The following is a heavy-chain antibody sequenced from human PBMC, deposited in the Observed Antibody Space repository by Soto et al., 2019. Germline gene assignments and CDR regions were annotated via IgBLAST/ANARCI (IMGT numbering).Heavy chain of an antibody. Sequence: SETLSLTCTVSGGSISSYYWSWIRQPPGKGLEWIGYIYYSGSTNYNPSLKSRVTISVDTSKNQFSLKLSSVTAADTAVYYCARGGGFWSGYYSWFGPWGQGTLVTVSS. D-gene: IGHD3-3*01. V-gene: IGHV4-59*01. CDR2: IYYSGST. CDR3: ARGGGFWSGYYSWFGP. CDR1: GGSISSYY. J-gene: IGHJ5*02.